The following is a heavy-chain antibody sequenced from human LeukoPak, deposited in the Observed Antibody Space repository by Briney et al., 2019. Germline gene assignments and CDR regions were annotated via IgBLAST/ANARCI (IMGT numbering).Heavy chain of an antibody. J-gene: IGHJ4*02. CDR2: INHSGST. CDR1: GGSFSGYY. D-gene: IGHD4-23*01. V-gene: IGHV4-34*01. Sequence: SETLSLTCAVYGGSFSGYYWSWIRQPPGKGLEWIGEINHSGSTNYNPSLKSRVTISVDTSKNQFSLKLSSVTAADTAVYYCARGQIYDYGGKWDYFDYWGQGTLVTVPS. CDR3: ARGQIYDYGGKWDYFDY.